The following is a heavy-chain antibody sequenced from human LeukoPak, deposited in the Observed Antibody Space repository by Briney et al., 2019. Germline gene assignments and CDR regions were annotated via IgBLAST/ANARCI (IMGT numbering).Heavy chain of an antibody. CDR2: INWNGGST. J-gene: IGHJ6*03. CDR1: GFTSYDYG. Sequence: GRSLRLSCAASGFTSYDYGMSSVRQAPGKGLEWVSGINWNGGSTAYADSVKGRVTISRDNAKNSLYLQLNSLRAEDTALYYCARHAAPLAARRYYYYYMGVWGKGTTVTVSS. CDR3: ARHAAPLAARRYYYYYMGV. V-gene: IGHV3-20*04. D-gene: IGHD6-6*01.